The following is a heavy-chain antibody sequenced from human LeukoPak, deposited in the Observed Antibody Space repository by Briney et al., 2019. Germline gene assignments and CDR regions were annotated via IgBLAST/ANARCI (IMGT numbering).Heavy chain of an antibody. Sequence: KTGGSLRLSCAASGFTFSDYYMSWIRQAPGKGLEWVSYISSSGSTIYYADSVKGRFTISRDNAKNSLYLQMNSLRAEDTAVYYCARGDLELIAYSSSSSYFDYWGQGTLVTVSS. CDR3: ARGDLELIAYSSSSSYFDY. CDR2: ISSSGSTI. V-gene: IGHV3-11*01. CDR1: GFTFSDYY. D-gene: IGHD6-13*01. J-gene: IGHJ4*02.